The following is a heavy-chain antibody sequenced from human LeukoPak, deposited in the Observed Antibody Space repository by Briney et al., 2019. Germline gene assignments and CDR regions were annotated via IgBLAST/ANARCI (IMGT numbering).Heavy chain of an antibody. Sequence: SETLSLTCTVSGGSISSYYWSWIRQPPGKGLEWIGYIYYSGSTNYNPSLKSRVTISVDTSKNQFSLKLSSLTAADTAVYYCARGDSSSFYFDYWGRGTLVTVSS. CDR1: GGSISSYY. CDR3: ARGDSSSFYFDY. D-gene: IGHD6-6*01. J-gene: IGHJ4*02. CDR2: IYYSGST. V-gene: IGHV4-59*01.